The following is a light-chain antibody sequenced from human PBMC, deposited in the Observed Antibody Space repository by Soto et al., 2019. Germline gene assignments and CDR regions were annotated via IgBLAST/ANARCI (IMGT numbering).Light chain of an antibody. V-gene: IGLV2-23*02. Sequence: QSVLTQPASVSGSPGQSITISCTGTSSDVGSYNLVSWYQQHPGKAPKLMIYDVSKRPSGVSNRFSGSKSGNTASLTISGLQAEDDAYYYCCSYAGSSTYVFGTGTKLTVL. CDR2: DVS. CDR1: SSDVGSYNL. CDR3: CSYAGSSTYV. J-gene: IGLJ1*01.